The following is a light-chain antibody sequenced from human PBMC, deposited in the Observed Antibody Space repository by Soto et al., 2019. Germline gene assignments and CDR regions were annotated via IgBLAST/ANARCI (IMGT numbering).Light chain of an antibody. CDR2: KVS. J-gene: IGKJ1*01. Sequence: DVVMTQSPLSLPVTLGQPASISCRSSQSLVCSDGNTYLSWFQQRPGQSPRRLIYKVSNRDSGVPDRFSGSGSGTDFILRISRVEAEDVGVYYCMQGTHWSGTFGQGTKVEIK. CDR1: QSLVCSDGNTY. V-gene: IGKV2-30*01. CDR3: MQGTHWSGT.